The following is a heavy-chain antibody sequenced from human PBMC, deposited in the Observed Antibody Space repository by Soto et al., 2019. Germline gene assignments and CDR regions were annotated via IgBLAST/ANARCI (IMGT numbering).Heavy chain of an antibody. Sequence: PGGSLRLSCAASGFTFSSYWMSWVHQAPGRGLEWVANIKQDGSEKYYVDSVKGRFNISRDNAKNSLYLQMNSLRAEDTAVYYCARDPNIVATMGSIYYYYGMDVWGQGTTVTVSS. D-gene: IGHD5-12*01. J-gene: IGHJ6*02. V-gene: IGHV3-7*01. CDR3: ARDPNIVATMGSIYYYYGMDV. CDR2: IKQDGSEK. CDR1: GFTFSSYW.